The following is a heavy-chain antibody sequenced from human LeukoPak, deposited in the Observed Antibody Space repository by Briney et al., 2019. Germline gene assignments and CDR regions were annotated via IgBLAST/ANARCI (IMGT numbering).Heavy chain of an antibody. CDR2: IIPMLGIA. CDR1: GGTFISYA. J-gene: IGHJ4*02. V-gene: IGHV1-69*04. D-gene: IGHD3-22*01. Sequence: SVKVSCTASGGTFISYAITWVRQAPGQGLEWMGRIIPMLGIANYAQKFQGRVTITADKSTSTAYMELSSLRSDDTAVYYCARVVPVDYYDSSGYSDYWGQGTLVTVSS. CDR3: ARVVPVDYYDSSGYSDY.